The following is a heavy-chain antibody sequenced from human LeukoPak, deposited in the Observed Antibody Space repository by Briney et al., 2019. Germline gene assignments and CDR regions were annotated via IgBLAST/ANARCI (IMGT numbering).Heavy chain of an antibody. Sequence: PSETLSLTCTVSGGSISSYYWSWIRQPPGKGLEWIGYIYYSGSTNNNPSLKSRVTISVDTSKNQFSLKLSSVTAADTAVYYCARASKVTDAFDIWGQGTMVTVSS. D-gene: IGHD4-17*01. V-gene: IGHV4-59*01. CDR3: ARASKVTDAFDI. CDR2: IYYSGST. CDR1: GGSISSYY. J-gene: IGHJ3*02.